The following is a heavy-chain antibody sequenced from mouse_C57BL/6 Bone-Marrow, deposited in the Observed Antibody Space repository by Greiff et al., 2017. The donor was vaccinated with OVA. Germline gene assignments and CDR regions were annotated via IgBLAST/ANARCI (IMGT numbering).Heavy chain of an antibody. CDR3: ARRGVRYFDY. Sequence: QVHVKQPGAELVRPGSSVKLSCKASGYTFTSYWMDWVKQRPGQGLEWIGNIYPSDSETHYNQKFKDKATLTVDKSSSTAYMQLSSLTSEDSAVYYCARRGVRYFDYWGQGTTLTVSS. J-gene: IGHJ2*01. V-gene: IGHV1-61*01. CDR2: IYPSDSET. CDR1: GYTFTSYW. D-gene: IGHD2-1*01.